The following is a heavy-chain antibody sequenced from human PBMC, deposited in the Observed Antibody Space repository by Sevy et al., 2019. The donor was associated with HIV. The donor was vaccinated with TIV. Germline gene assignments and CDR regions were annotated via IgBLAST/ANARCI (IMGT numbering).Heavy chain of an antibody. Sequence: GGSLRLSCAASGFIFSNYNMNWVRQAPGKGLEWVSSISSSSSYIYYADSVKGRFTISRDNAKNSLYLQMNSLRAEDTDVYYCAGENYYDSEGYRLDYWGQGTLVTVSS. CDR3: AGENYYDSEGYRLDY. CDR2: ISSSSSYI. V-gene: IGHV3-21*01. CDR1: GFIFSNYN. J-gene: IGHJ4*02. D-gene: IGHD3-22*01.